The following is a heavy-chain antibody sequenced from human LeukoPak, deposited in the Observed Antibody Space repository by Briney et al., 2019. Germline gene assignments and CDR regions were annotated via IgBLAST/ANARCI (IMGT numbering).Heavy chain of an antibody. J-gene: IGHJ4*02. CDR3: ARRDYYDSTGYFDY. CDR2: IDYRGNT. Sequence: PSETLSLTCTVPGGSVSSGRFYWSWLRQQPGKGLEWIGYIDYRGNTHYNPSLESRVTISIDTSRNQFSLKLSSVTAADTAVYYCARRDYYDSTGYFDYWGQGTLVTVSS. V-gene: IGHV4-31*03. CDR1: GGSVSSGRFY. D-gene: IGHD3-22*01.